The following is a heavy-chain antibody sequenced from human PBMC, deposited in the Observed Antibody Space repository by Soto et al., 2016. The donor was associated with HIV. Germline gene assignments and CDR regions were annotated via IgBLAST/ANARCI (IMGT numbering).Heavy chain of an antibody. Sequence: QVQLVQSGAEVKKPGSSVKVSCKASGGTFTDYSISWVRQAPGQGLEWMGWINPNSGGTNYAQKFQGRVTMTRDTSISTAYMELSRLRSDDTAVYYCDERLPLWFGDYCDYWGQGTLVTGLL. CDR3: DERLPLWFGDYCDY. CDR1: GGTFTDYS. J-gene: IGHJ4*02. CDR2: INPNSGGT. D-gene: IGHD3-10*01. V-gene: IGHV1-2*02.